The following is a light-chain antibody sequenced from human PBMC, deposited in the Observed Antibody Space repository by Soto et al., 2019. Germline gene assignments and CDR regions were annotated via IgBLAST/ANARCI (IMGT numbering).Light chain of an antibody. V-gene: IGKV1-33*01. J-gene: IGKJ2*01. CDR1: QDISNY. Sequence: DIQMTQSPSSLSASVGDRVTITCQASQDISNYLNWYQQKPGKAPKLLIYDASNLETGVPSRFSGSGSGTDFTFTISSLQPEDIATYYCQQYNCYSPVTFGQGTKLEIK. CDR3: QQYNCYSPVT. CDR2: DAS.